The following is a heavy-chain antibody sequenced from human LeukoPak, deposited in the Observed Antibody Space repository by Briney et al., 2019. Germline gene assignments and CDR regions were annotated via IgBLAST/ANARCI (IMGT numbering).Heavy chain of an antibody. Sequence: SETMSLTCAVYGGSFSGYYWSWIRQPPGKGLEWIGEINHSGSTNYNPSLKSGVTISVDTSKNQFSLKLSSVAAADTAVYYCARLVDSSGYYWGQGTLVTVSS. D-gene: IGHD3-22*01. V-gene: IGHV4-34*01. CDR2: INHSGST. CDR1: GGSFSGYY. CDR3: ARLVDSSGYY. J-gene: IGHJ4*02.